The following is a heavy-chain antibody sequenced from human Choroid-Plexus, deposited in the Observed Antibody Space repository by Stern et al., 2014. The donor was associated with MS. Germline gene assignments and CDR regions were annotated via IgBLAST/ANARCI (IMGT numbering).Heavy chain of an antibody. D-gene: IGHD6-19*01. CDR3: VRVSGSSGSDF. Sequence: EVQLVESGGGLVQPGGSLRLSCVASGFTLSDHYMDWVRQAPGKGLEWVGRIRNKANSYTTQYAVSVKGRFVSARDDSKNSLYLQMNSLKSEDTAVYYCVRVSGSSGSDFWGQGTLVSVSS. CDR2: IRNKANSYTT. V-gene: IGHV3-72*01. J-gene: IGHJ4*02. CDR1: GFTLSDHY.